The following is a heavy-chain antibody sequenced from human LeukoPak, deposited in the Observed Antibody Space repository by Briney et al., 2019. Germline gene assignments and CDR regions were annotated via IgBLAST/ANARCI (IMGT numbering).Heavy chain of an antibody. D-gene: IGHD2-15*01. J-gene: IGHJ4*02. CDR3: AREPAVSDY. CDR2: ISSSSTI. V-gene: IGHV3-48*04. Sequence: GGSLRLSCAASGFTFSPYSMNWVRQAPGKGLEWVSYISSSSTIYYADSVKGRFTISRDNAKNSLYLQMNSLRAEDTAVYYCAREPAVSDYWGQGTLVTVSS. CDR1: GFTFSPYS.